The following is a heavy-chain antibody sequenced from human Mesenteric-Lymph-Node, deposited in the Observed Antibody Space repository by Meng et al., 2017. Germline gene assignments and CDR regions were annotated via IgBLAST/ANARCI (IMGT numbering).Heavy chain of an antibody. V-gene: IGHV4-4*02. J-gene: IGHJ4*02. D-gene: IGHD2-2*01. Sequence: VQLTVWGPGLVEASGTLSFTCAVVGGSISRSTWWSWVRQPPGKGLEWIGEIYHSGSTNYNPSLKSRVTISVDKSKNQFSLKLSSVTAADTAMYYCARGGGCSSSSCDLDYWGQGVLVTVSS. CDR1: GGSISRSTW. CDR2: IYHSGST. CDR3: ARGGGCSSSSCDLDY.